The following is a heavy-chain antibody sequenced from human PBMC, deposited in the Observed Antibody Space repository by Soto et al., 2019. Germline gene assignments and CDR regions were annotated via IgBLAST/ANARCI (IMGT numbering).Heavy chain of an antibody. V-gene: IGHV3-30*18. CDR3: AKATTVVTLFDY. CDR1: GFTFSSYG. D-gene: IGHD4-17*01. Sequence: QVQLVESGGGVVQPGRSLRLSCAASGFTFSSYGMHWVRQAPGKGLEWVAVISYDGSNKYYADSVKGRFTISRDNSKNTLYLQMNSLRAEDTAVYYCAKATTVVTLFDYWGQGTLVTVSS. J-gene: IGHJ4*02. CDR2: ISYDGSNK.